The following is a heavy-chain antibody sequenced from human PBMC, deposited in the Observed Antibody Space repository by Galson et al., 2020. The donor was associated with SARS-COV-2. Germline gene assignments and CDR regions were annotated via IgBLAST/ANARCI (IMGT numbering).Heavy chain of an antibody. Sequence: ASVKVSCKVSGYTLTELSMHWVRQAPGKGLEWMGGFDPEDGETIYAQKFQGRVTMTEDTSTDTAYMELSSLRSEDTAVYYCATTSPHGGLTFLFDPWGQGTLVTVSS. V-gene: IGHV1-24*01. D-gene: IGHD3-16*01. CDR3: ATTSPHGGLTFLFDP. CDR2: FDPEDGET. J-gene: IGHJ5*02. CDR1: GYTLTELS.